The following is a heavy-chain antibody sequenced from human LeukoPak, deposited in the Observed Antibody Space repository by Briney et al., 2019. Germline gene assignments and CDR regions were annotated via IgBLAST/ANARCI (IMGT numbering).Heavy chain of an antibody. J-gene: IGHJ4*02. CDR1: GFTFTSYA. CDR2: INAGNGNT. D-gene: IGHD3-10*01. Sequence: GASVKVSCKASGFTFTSYAMHWVRQAPGQRLEWMGWINAGNGNTKYSQKFQGRVTITRDTSASTAYMELSSLRSEDTAVYYCARAVSYYYGSGDFDYWGQGTLVTVSS. V-gene: IGHV1-3*01. CDR3: ARAVSYYYGSGDFDY.